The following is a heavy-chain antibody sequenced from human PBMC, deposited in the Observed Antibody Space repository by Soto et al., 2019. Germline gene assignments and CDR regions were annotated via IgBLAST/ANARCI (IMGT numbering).Heavy chain of an antibody. CDR3: ARTLYGDNVDY. CDR2: INTYNGNT. D-gene: IGHD4-17*01. Sequence: GASVKVSCKASGYTFTNYGISWVRQAPGQGLEWMGWINTYNGNTNHAQKFQGRVTMTRNTSISTAYMELSSLRSEDTAVYYCARTLYGDNVDYWGQGTLVTVSS. CDR1: GYTFTNYG. V-gene: IGHV1-18*01. J-gene: IGHJ4*02.